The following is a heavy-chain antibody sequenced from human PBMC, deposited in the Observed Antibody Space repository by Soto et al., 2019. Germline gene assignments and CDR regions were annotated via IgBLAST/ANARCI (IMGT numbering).Heavy chain of an antibody. V-gene: IGHV3-7*01. CDR2: IKQDGSEK. D-gene: IGHD2-2*01. CDR3: ARAHYCSSTSCPWFDP. J-gene: IGHJ5*02. Sequence: GGSLRLSCAASGFTFSSYWMSWVRQAPGKGLEWVANIKQDGSEKYYVDSVKGRFTISRDNAKNSLYLQMNSLRAEDTAVYYCARAHYCSSTSCPWFDPWGQGTLVTVSS. CDR1: GFTFSSYW.